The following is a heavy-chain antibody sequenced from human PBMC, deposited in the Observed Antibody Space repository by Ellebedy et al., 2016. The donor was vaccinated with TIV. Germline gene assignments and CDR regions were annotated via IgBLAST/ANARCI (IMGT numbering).Heavy chain of an antibody. Sequence: SETLSLXCTVSGDSISSSSDYWVWISQPPGKGLEWIGTISNRDRTDYNPSLKSRVFILVDASKNQFFLKLTSVTAADTAVYYCATFNQYYTYLGVWGKGTTVTVSS. D-gene: IGHD1-14*01. CDR3: ATFNQYYTYLGV. CDR1: GDSISSSSDY. V-gene: IGHV4-39*01. J-gene: IGHJ6*03. CDR2: ISNRDRT.